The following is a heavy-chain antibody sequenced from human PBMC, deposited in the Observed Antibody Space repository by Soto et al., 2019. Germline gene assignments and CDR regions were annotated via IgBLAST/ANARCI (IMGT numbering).Heavy chain of an antibody. CDR3: AIHFYYGSGSYYAVDY. Sequence: EVQLLESGGGFVQPGGSLRLSCVVSGFTFSNYAINWVRQAPGKGLEWVSAISASGGSTYYIDSVKGRFTISRDNSKITPYLQPNSLTLDDTAVYYCAIHFYYGSGSYYAVDYWAQGTLVTVSS. CDR1: GFTFSNYA. J-gene: IGHJ4*02. V-gene: IGHV3-23*01. D-gene: IGHD3-10*01. CDR2: ISASGGST.